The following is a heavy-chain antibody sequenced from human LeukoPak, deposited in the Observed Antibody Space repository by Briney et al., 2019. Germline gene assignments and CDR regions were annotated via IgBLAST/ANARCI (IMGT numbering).Heavy chain of an antibody. CDR3: AKASYDSSGYYPFDY. J-gene: IGHJ4*02. Sequence: GGSLRLSCAASGFTFDDYAMHWVRQAPGKGLEWFSGISWNSGSIGYADSVKGRFTISRDNAKNSLYLQMNSLRAEDTALYYCAKASYDSSGYYPFDYWGQGTLVTVSS. V-gene: IGHV3-9*01. CDR2: ISWNSGSI. CDR1: GFTFDDYA. D-gene: IGHD3-22*01.